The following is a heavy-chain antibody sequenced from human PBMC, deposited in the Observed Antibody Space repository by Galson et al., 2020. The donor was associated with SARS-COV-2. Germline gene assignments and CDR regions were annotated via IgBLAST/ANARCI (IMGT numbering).Heavy chain of an antibody. CDR3: ARDHISMVRGVIASDHEHEYFQQ. J-gene: IGHJ1*01. D-gene: IGHD3-10*01. CDR1: GGAFSSHT. Sequence: SVKVSCKASGGAFSSHTITWVRQAPGQGLEWMGGIIPIFTTTNYAQKFQGRVTITADESTSTAYMELTSLRSEDTAVYYCARDHISMVRGVIASDHEHEYFQQWGQGTLVTVSA. V-gene: IGHV1-69*13. CDR2: IIPIFTTT.